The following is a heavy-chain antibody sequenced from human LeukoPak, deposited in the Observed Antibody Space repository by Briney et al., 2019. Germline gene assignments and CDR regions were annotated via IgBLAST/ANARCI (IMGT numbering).Heavy chain of an antibody. J-gene: IGHJ4*02. CDR1: GGSISTYY. CDR2: IYHSGST. CDR3: ARGGGYASPIGY. D-gene: IGHD5-12*01. V-gene: IGHV4-59*01. Sequence: PSETLSLTCTLSGGSISTYYWSWIRQPPGKGLEWIGYIYHSGSTNYNPSLKSRATISVDTSKNQFSLKLSSVTAADTAVYYCARGGGYASPIGYWGQGALVTVSS.